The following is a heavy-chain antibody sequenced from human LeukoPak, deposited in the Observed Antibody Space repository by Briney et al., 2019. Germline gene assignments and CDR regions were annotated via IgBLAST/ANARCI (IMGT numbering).Heavy chain of an antibody. CDR3: ARESNYNFDC. Sequence: PGGSLRLSCAASGFTFSSYAMSWVRQAPGKGLAWVSTISGGSGSTYCADSVKGRFTISRDNSKNTLYLQMNSLRAEDTAVYYCARESNYNFDCWGQGTLVTVSS. V-gene: IGHV3-23*01. CDR2: ISGGSGST. CDR1: GFTFSSYA. D-gene: IGHD4-11*01. J-gene: IGHJ4*02.